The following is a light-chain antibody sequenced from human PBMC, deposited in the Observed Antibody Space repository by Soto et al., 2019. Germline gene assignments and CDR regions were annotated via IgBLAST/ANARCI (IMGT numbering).Light chain of an antibody. CDR3: CSFAGRGLV. V-gene: IGLV2-11*01. CDR2: DVN. Sequence: QSALTQPRSVSGSPGQSVTISCTGTSSDVGRYNYVSWYQQHPGKAPKLMIYDVNNRPSGVPDRLSGSKSGHTASLTISGLQAEDEADYYCCSFAGRGLVFGGGTKLTVL. J-gene: IGLJ2*01. CDR1: SSDVGRYNY.